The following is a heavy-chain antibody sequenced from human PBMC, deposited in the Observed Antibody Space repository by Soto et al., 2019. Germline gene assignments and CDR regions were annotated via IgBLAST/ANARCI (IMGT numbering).Heavy chain of an antibody. CDR1: GGSISSSSYY. V-gene: IGHV4-39*01. D-gene: IGHD3-22*01. J-gene: IGHJ4*02. CDR2: ISYSGST. CDR3: ARHPQYYDSTGQYYHFDY. Sequence: SETLALTCTVSGGSISSSSYYWAWIRQPPGKGLEWIGSISYSGSTYYNPSLKSRVTISVDTSKNQFFLRVSSVTAADTAVYYCARHPQYYDSTGQYYHFDYWGQGTLVTVSS.